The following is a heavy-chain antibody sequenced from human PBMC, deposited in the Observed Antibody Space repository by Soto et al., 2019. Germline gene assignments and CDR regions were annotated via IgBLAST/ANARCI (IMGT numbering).Heavy chain of an antibody. Sequence: QVQLVQSGAEVKKPGSSVKVSCKASGGTFSSYAISWVRQAPGQGLEWMGGIIPIFGTANYAQKFQGRVTITADESTSTAYMELSSLRSEDTVVYYCARRDSIAYCGGDCYFDAFDIWGQGTMVTVSS. V-gene: IGHV1-69*01. CDR3: ARRDSIAYCGGDCYFDAFDI. CDR1: GGTFSSYA. D-gene: IGHD2-21*02. CDR2: IIPIFGTA. J-gene: IGHJ3*02.